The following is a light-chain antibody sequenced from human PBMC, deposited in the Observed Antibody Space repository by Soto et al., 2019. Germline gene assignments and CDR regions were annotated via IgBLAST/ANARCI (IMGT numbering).Light chain of an antibody. CDR1: QSISSW. Sequence: DIQMTQSPSTLSASVGDRVTISCRASQSISSWLAWYQQKPGKAPKLLIYDASSLESGVPSRFSGSGSGTEITLTISSLQPDDFATYYCQQYNSYPLTFGGGIKVDI. V-gene: IGKV1-5*01. J-gene: IGKJ4*01. CDR2: DAS. CDR3: QQYNSYPLT.